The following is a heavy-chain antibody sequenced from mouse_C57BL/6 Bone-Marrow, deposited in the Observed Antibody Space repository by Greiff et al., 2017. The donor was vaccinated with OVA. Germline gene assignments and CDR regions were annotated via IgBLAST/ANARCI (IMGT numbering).Heavy chain of an antibody. Sequence: VMLVESGAELARPGASVKLSCKASGYTFTSYGISWVKQRTGQGLEWIGEIYPRSGNTYYNEKFKGKATLTADTSSSTAYMELRSLTSEDSAVYFCARGGLRGYYFDYGGQGTTLTVSS. CDR3: ARGGLRGYYFDY. CDR2: IYPRSGNT. V-gene: IGHV1-81*01. D-gene: IGHD3-1*01. J-gene: IGHJ2*01. CDR1: GYTFTSYG.